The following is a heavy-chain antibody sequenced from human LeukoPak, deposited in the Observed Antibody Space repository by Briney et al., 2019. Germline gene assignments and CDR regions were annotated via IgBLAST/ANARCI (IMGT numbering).Heavy chain of an antibody. CDR3: ARDHSGYLTYYFDY. CDR2: IYSGGST. V-gene: IGHV3-53*01. CDR1: GFTVSSNY. D-gene: IGHD3-22*01. J-gene: IGHJ4*02. Sequence: GGSLRLSCAASGFTVSSNYMSWVRQAPGKGLEWVSVIYSGGSTYYADSVKGRFTISRDNYKNTLYLQMNSLRAEDTAVYYSARDHSGYLTYYFDYWGQGTLVTVSS.